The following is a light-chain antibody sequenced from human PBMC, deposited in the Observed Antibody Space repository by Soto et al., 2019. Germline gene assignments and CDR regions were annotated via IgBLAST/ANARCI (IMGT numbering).Light chain of an antibody. CDR2: DAS. Sequence: IQMTQSPSSLSASVGDRVTITCQASQDISNYLNWYQQKPGKAPKLLIYDASSLQSGVPSRFSGSGFGTEFTLTISSLQPEDFATYYCLLDFSYFWAFGQGTKVDIK. V-gene: IGKV1-6*01. J-gene: IGKJ1*01. CDR1: QDISNY. CDR3: LLDFSYFWA.